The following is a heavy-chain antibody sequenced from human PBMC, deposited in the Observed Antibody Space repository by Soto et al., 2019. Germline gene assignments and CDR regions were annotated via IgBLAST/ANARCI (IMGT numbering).Heavy chain of an antibody. CDR2: VSGSGGTT. D-gene: IGHD6-19*01. Sequence: EVQLLESGGGLVQPGGSLRLSCAASGFTFSTYDMSWVRQAPGKGLEWVSAVSGSGGTTYYADSVRGRCTISRDNSKNTLYLQMNSLRAEDTAVYYCAKISYSSGWFPEYWGQGTLVTVSS. V-gene: IGHV3-23*01. CDR3: AKISYSSGWFPEY. J-gene: IGHJ4*02. CDR1: GFTFSTYD.